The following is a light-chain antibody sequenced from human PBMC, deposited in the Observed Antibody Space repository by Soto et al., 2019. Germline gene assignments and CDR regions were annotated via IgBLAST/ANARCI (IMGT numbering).Light chain of an antibody. J-gene: IGKJ4*01. CDR2: AAS. CDR1: QDIGNF. CDR3: KKCKVAPFT. Sequence: ILMTQSPSSLSAFVGDRVTITCRASQDIGNFLAWYQQKPGKVPKLLIYAASTLQSGVPSRFIGSGSGTDFTLTLSSLQPEDVATYYCKKCKVAPFTFGGGTKVE. V-gene: IGKV1-27*01.